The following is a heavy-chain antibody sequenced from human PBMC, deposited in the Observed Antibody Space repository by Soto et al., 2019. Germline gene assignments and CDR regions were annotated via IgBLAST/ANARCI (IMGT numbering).Heavy chain of an antibody. J-gene: IGHJ5*02. CDR3: ARQLAAAATGGWFDP. V-gene: IGHV4-31*03. Sequence: PSETLSLTCTVSGGSISSGGYYWSWIRQHPGKGLEWIGYIYYSGSTYYNPSLKSRVTISVDTSKNQFSLKLSSVTAADTAVYYCARQLAAAATGGWFDPWGQGTLVTVSS. CDR1: GGSISSGGYY. D-gene: IGHD6-13*01. CDR2: IYYSGST.